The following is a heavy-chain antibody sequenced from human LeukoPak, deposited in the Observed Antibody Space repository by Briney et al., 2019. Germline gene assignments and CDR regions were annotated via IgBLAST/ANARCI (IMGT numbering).Heavy chain of an antibody. D-gene: IGHD3-22*01. Sequence: PGGSLRLSCGVSGFTLSSFPMSWVRQAPGQGLEWVANIKADGSEKYYLDSVRGRFTISGDSAKNSLFLQMDSLRTDDTAVYYCARSIAMIPEDYWGQGTLVTVSS. J-gene: IGHJ4*02. CDR2: IKADGSEK. V-gene: IGHV3-7*04. CDR1: GFTLSSFP. CDR3: ARSIAMIPEDY.